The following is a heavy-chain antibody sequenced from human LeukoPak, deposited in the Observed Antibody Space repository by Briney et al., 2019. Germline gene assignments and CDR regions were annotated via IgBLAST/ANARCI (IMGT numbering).Heavy chain of an antibody. CDR1: GFTFSSYE. V-gene: IGHV3-48*03. J-gene: IGHJ2*01. CDR2: ISGSGTNM. Sequence: GGSLRLSCAASGFTFSSYEMNWVRQAPGKGLEWVSCISGSGTNMYYADSVKGRFTISRDNAKNSLYLQMNSLRAEDTAVYYCAREGSSSSRYFDLWGRGTLVTVSS. CDR3: AREGSSSSRYFDL. D-gene: IGHD6-13*01.